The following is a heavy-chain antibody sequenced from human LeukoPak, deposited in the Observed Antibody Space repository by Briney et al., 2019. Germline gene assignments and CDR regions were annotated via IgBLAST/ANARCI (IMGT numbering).Heavy chain of an antibody. J-gene: IGHJ3*02. V-gene: IGHV3-66*01. Sequence: GGSLRLSCAASGFTVSSNYMSWVRQAPGRGLEWVSVIYSGGSTYYADSVKGRFTISRDNSKNTLYLQMNSLRAEDTAVYYCARKGPHGAFDIWGQGTMVTVSS. CDR3: ARKGPHGAFDI. CDR1: GFTVSSNY. CDR2: IYSGGST.